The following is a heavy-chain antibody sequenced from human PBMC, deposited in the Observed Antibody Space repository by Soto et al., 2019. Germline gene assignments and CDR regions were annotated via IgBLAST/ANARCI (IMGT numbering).Heavy chain of an antibody. J-gene: IGHJ4*02. CDR2: IIPIFGTA. CDR3: ASRAPRSYSADFDY. CDR1: GGTFSSYA. Sequence: ASVKVSCKASGGTFSSYAISWVRQAPGQGLEWMGGIIPIFGTANYAQKFQGRVTITADESTSTAYMELSSLRSEDTAVYYCASRAPRSYSADFDYWGQGTLVTVSS. D-gene: IGHD4-4*01. V-gene: IGHV1-69*13.